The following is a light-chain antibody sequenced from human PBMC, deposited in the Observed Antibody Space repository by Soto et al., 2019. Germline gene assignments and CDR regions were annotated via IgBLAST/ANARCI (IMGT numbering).Light chain of an antibody. CDR3: SSYAGSSNFLWV. Sequence: QSALTQPPSASGSPGQSVTISCTGTSSDVGGYNYVSWYQHHPGKAPKLLIYEVTKRPSGVPDRFSGSKSGNTASLTVSGLQAEDEAGYYCSSYAGSSNFLWVFGGGTKLTVL. J-gene: IGLJ3*02. CDR1: SSDVGGYNY. CDR2: EVT. V-gene: IGLV2-8*01.